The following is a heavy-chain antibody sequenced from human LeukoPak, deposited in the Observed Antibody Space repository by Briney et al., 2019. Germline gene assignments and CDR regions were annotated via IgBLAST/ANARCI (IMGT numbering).Heavy chain of an antibody. CDR2: INHSGST. J-gene: IGHJ4*02. CDR3: ARVPYSGSGRPS. V-gene: IGHV4-34*01. D-gene: IGHD3-10*01. Sequence: SETLSLTCAVYGGSFSGYYWSWIRQPPGKGLEWIGEINHSGSTNYNPSLKSRVTISVDTSKNQFSLKLSYVTAADTAVYYCARVPYSGSGRPSWGQGPLVTVSS. CDR1: GGSFSGYY.